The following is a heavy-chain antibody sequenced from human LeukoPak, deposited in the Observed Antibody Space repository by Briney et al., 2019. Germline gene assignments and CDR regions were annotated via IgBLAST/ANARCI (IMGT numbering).Heavy chain of an antibody. Sequence: ASVKVSCKASGYTFTSYYMHWVRQAPGQGLEWMGIINPSGGSTSYAQKFQGRVTTTRDMSTSTVYMELSSLRSEDTAVYYCAREPPLTAAYYYGMDVWGQGTTVTVSS. CDR1: GYTFTSYY. J-gene: IGHJ6*02. V-gene: IGHV1-46*01. CDR3: AREPPLTAAYYYGMDV. D-gene: IGHD6-13*01. CDR2: INPSGGST.